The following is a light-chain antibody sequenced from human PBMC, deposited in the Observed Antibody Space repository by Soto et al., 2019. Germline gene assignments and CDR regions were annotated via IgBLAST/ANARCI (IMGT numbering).Light chain of an antibody. J-gene: IGKJ2*01. CDR3: QHYGRSHLMYT. CDR2: GAS. Sequence: EIVLTQSPGTLSLSPGERVTLSCRASQSLTTNYLAWYQQKPGQAPRLLIYGASNRATGVPDRFSGSGSGTDFTLTLTRMDPEDFAVYYCQHYGRSHLMYTFGRRTKMGVK. CDR1: QSLTTNY. V-gene: IGKV3-20*01.